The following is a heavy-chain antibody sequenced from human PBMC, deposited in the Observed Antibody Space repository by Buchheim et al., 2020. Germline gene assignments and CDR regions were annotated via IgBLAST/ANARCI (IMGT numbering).Heavy chain of an antibody. CDR1: GFTFSNSA. CDR3: AKEEVPNDY. CDR2: ISRSGDTT. V-gene: IGHV3-23*01. J-gene: IGHJ4*02. Sequence: EAQLLESGGGLVQPGGSLRLSCAVSGFTFSNSAMTWVRQAPGKGLEWVSAISRSGDTTYYADSVMGRFTISRDTSKNTLYLQMNSRRVDDTDVYYCAKEEVPNDYWGLGT.